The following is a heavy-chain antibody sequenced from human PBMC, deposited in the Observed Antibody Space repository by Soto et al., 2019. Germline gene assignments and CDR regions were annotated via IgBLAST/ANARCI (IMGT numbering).Heavy chain of an antibody. CDR3: VRGNTGYRNFDY. Sequence: EVQLVESGGGLVQPGGSLRLSCAASGFTFSSYWMHWVRQAPGKGLVWVARIYNPGSTASYADSVKGRFTISRDNAKNTLYLQLSSLTVEDTAVFYCVRGNTGYRNFDYWGQGILVTVSS. J-gene: IGHJ4*02. D-gene: IGHD5-12*01. CDR2: IYNPGSTA. CDR1: GFTFSSYW. V-gene: IGHV3-74*01.